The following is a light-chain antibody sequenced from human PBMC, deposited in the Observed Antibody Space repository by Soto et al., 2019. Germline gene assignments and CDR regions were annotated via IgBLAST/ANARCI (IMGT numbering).Light chain of an antibody. V-gene: IGLV1-40*01. J-gene: IGLJ3*02. CDR3: QAYDSSLSSGV. CDR2: VDT. Sequence: QSVLTQPPSVSGAPGQRVTISCTGSASNIGAGHDVHWYQHLPGTAPKLLIYVDTIRPSGVPDRFSGSKSGTSASLVITGLQTGDEGDYYCQAYDSSLSSGVFGGGTKVTVL. CDR1: ASNIGAGHD.